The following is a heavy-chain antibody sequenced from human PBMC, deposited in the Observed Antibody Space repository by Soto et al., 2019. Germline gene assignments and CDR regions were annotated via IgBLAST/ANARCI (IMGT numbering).Heavy chain of an antibody. CDR3: ARGERNHDFWSGYFGRFDS. V-gene: IGHV1-3*01. J-gene: IGHJ4*02. CDR2: IIAGHGDT. D-gene: IGHD3-3*01. Sequence: QVQLVQSGTAVRKPGASVNVSCKASGYIITAYSIHWLRQAPGQRPEWVGWIIAGHGDTKYSKRLHDRVTISRDTSANTAYMELTSLRSEDTAVYYCARGERNHDFWSGYFGRFDSWGQGTLVTVSS. CDR1: GYIITAYS.